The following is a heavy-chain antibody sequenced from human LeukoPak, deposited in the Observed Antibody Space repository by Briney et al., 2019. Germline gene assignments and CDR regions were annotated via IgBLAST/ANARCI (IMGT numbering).Heavy chain of an antibody. CDR1: GGSISSYY. J-gene: IGHJ4*02. V-gene: IGHV4-59*01. CDR2: IYYSGST. Sequence: SETLSLTCTVSGGSISSYYWSWIRQPPGKGLEWIGYIYYSGSTNNNPSLKSRVTISVDTSKNQFSLKLSSVTAADTAVYYCARGGRYSSSWYDYWGQGTLVTVSS. D-gene: IGHD6-13*01. CDR3: ARGGRYSSSWYDY.